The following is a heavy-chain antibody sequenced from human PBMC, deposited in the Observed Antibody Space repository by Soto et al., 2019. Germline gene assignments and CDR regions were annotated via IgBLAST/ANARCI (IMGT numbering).Heavy chain of an antibody. CDR2: IIPIFGTA. CDR3: ARGSYRYGPRGGYYGMDV. Sequence: QVQLVQSGAEVKKPGSSVKVSCKASGGTFSSYAISWVRLAPGQGLEWMGGIIPIFGTANYAQKFQGRVTITADESTSTAYMELSSLRSEDTAVYYCARGSYRYGPRGGYYGMDVWGQGTTVTVS. V-gene: IGHV1-69*01. J-gene: IGHJ6*02. D-gene: IGHD5-18*01. CDR1: GGTFSSYA.